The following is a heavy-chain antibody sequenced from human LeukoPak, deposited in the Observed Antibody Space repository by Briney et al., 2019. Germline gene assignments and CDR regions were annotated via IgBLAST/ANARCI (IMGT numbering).Heavy chain of an antibody. D-gene: IGHD3-22*01. CDR1: GFTFSSYS. J-gene: IGHJ5*02. CDR3: ARGGEVIYWFDP. Sequence: GGSLRLACAASGFTFSSYSMNWVRQAPGKGLEWVSSISSSSYIYYADSVKGRFTISRDNAKNSLYLQMNSLRAEDTAVYYCARGGEVIYWFDPWGQGTLVTVSS. V-gene: IGHV3-21*01. CDR2: ISSSSYI.